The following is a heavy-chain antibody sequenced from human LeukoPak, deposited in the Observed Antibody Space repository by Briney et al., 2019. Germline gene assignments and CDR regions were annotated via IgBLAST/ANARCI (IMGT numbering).Heavy chain of an antibody. D-gene: IGHD2-2*01. J-gene: IGHJ3*02. CDR2: IYNSGIT. V-gene: IGHV4-39*07. Sequence: SEPLSLICTLSGGSISSSSFLWGWIRQPPAKGLECIGSIYNSGITYYNSSLKSRLTLSVDPAKNHFSLKLSSVTAADTAVYFCARSGPAAGRPDAFDIGAQGTRDTVSS. CDR3: ARSGPAAGRPDAFDI. CDR1: GGSISSSSFL.